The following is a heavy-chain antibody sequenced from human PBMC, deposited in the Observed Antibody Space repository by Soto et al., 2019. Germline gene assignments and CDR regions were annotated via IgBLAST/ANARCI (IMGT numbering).Heavy chain of an antibody. D-gene: IGHD3-10*01. CDR1: GYTFASYG. J-gene: IGHJ4*02. Sequence: QVQLVQSGAEVKKAGASVKVSCKASGYTFASYGISWVRQAPGQGLEWMGWISGYNGDTNYAEKLPDRVTMTTDTSTSTVNMELRSLRSDDTAVYYCARGGRGVTLYFDYWGQGTLVTVSS. CDR3: ARGGRGVTLYFDY. V-gene: IGHV1-18*01. CDR2: ISGYNGDT.